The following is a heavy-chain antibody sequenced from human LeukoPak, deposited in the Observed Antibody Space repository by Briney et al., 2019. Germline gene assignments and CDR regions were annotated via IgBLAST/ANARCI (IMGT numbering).Heavy chain of an antibody. CDR1: GYTFTGHY. J-gene: IGHJ3*02. CDR2: INPNSGDT. D-gene: IGHD5-18*01. Sequence: LGASVKVSCKASGYTFTGHYIYWVRQAPGQGLEWMGWINPNSGDTKYAQNFQGRVTMTRDTSITTAYVEVSRLRSDDTAIYYCAREHTYGVHNAFDIWGQGTMVTVSS. V-gene: IGHV1-2*03. CDR3: AREHTYGVHNAFDI.